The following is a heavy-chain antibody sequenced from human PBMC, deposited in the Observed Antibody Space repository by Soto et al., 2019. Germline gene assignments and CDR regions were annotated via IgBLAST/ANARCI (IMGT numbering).Heavy chain of an antibody. CDR1: GYSFTSYW. Sequence: GESLKISCKGSGYSFTSYWISWVRQMPGKGLEWMGRIDPSDSYTNYSPSFQGHVTISADKSISTAYLQWSSLKASDTAMYYCAREGNLEYSSSSSGYYYYYYGMDVWGQGITVTVSS. J-gene: IGHJ6*02. V-gene: IGHV5-10-1*01. CDR3: AREGNLEYSSSSSGYYYYYYGMDV. D-gene: IGHD6-6*01. CDR2: IDPSDSYT.